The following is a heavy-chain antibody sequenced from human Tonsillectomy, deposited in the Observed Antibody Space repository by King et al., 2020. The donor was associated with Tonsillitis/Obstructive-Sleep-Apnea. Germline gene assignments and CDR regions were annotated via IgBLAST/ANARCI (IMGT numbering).Heavy chain of an antibody. Sequence: VQLVESGGGLVQPGGSLRLSCAASGLSFNTFSISDMHWVRQAPGKGLEWVSTISGSGDNTYYGESVRGRFTISRDNSKNTLSLQMNSLRAEDTAVYYCATDILAYFDHWGQGTLVTVSS. CDR1: GLSFNTFSISD. D-gene: IGHD3-9*01. CDR3: ATDILAYFDH. J-gene: IGHJ4*02. V-gene: IGHV3-23*04. CDR2: ISGSGDNT.